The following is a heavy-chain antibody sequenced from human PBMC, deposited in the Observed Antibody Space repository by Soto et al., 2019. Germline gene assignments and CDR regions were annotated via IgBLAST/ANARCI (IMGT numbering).Heavy chain of an antibody. Sequence: GESLKISCKVSGYSFTRYWIGCVRQMPGKGLEWMGIIYPGDSDTRYSPSFQGQVTISADKSISTAYLQWSSLKASDTAMYYCAGGGVRGVITRTRDYYGMDVWGQGTTVTVSS. CDR1: GYSFTRYW. CDR2: IYPGDSDT. CDR3: AGGGVRGVITRTRDYYGMDV. V-gene: IGHV5-51*01. D-gene: IGHD3-10*01. J-gene: IGHJ6*02.